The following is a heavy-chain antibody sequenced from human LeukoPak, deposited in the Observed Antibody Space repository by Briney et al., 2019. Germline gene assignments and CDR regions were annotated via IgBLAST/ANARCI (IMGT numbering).Heavy chain of an antibody. D-gene: IGHD3-3*01. V-gene: IGHV3-33*01. CDR3: ARHGGGAKFFDPLDS. Sequence: HTGTSLRLSCAASGFSFAGHAMHWVRQAPGKGLEWVAIWSDGAKHYYADSVKDRVTISRDNSKNTLYLEMDSLRAEDTAVYFCARHGGGAKFFDPLDSWGQGTSVTVSS. CDR1: GFSFAGHA. J-gene: IGHJ4*02. CDR2: WSDGAKH.